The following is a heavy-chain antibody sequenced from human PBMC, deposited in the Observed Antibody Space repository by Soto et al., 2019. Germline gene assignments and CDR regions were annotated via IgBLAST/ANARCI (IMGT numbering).Heavy chain of an antibody. CDR2: ISYDGSNK. CDR1: GFTFSSYA. J-gene: IGHJ6*02. Sequence: GGSLRLSCAASGFTFSSYAMHWVRQAPGKGLEWVAVISYDGSNKYYADSVKGRSTISRDNSKNTLYLQMNSLRAEDTAVYYCAREEVLRYFDWLLNSDYYGMDVWGQGTTVTVSS. CDR3: AREEVLRYFDWLLNSDYYGMDV. V-gene: IGHV3-30-3*01. D-gene: IGHD3-9*01.